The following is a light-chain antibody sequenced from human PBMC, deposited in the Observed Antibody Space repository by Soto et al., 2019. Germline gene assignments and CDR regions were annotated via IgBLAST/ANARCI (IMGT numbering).Light chain of an antibody. J-gene: IGKJ5*01. CDR3: QQYNNWPIT. V-gene: IGKV3-15*01. Sequence: EIVMTQSPATLSLSPGETATLSCRASQSIDSNLAWYQQKPGQAPRLLIYGASTRATGIPARFSGSGSGTEFTLTISSLQSEDFAVYYCQQYNNWPITFGQGTRLEIK. CDR2: GAS. CDR1: QSIDSN.